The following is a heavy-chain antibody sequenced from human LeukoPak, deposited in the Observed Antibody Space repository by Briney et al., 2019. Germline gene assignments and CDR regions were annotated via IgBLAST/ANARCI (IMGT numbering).Heavy chain of an antibody. CDR3: AREAAAARWGWYMDV. V-gene: IGHV4-30-4*08. D-gene: IGHD6-13*01. CDR1: GGSISSGDYY. J-gene: IGHJ6*03. Sequence: SETLSLTCTVSGGSISSGDYYWSWIRQPPGKGLEWIGYIYYSGSTYYNPSLKSRVTISVDTSKNQFSLKLSSVTAADTAVYYCAREAAAARWGWYMDVWGKGTRSPSP. CDR2: IYYSGST.